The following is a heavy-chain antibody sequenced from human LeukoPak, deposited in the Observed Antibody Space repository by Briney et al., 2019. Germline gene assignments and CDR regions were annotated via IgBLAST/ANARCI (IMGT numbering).Heavy chain of an antibody. CDR3: ARDQPRTYYYVSRATTDDY. Sequence: ASVKVSCKASGYTFTSYGISWVRQAPGQGLEWMGWISAYNGNTNYAQKLQGRVTMTTDTSTSTAYMELRSLRSDDTAVYYCARDQPRTYYYVSRATTDDYWGQGTLVTVSS. CDR2: ISAYNGNT. D-gene: IGHD3-22*01. CDR1: GYTFTSYG. J-gene: IGHJ4*02. V-gene: IGHV1-18*01.